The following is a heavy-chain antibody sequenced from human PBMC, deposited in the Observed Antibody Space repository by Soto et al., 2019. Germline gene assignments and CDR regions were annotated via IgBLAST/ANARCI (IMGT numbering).Heavy chain of an antibody. CDR1: GFTFNSYA. D-gene: IGHD4-17*01. CDR2: ISGSGAAT. CDR3: AKGGMTTVTLFDY. J-gene: IGHJ4*02. V-gene: IGHV3-23*01. Sequence: QPGGSLRLSCAVSGFTFNSYAMSWVRQAPGKGLEWVSTISGSGAATYYADSVRGRFTISRDNSGNTLYLEIDSLRAEDTAVYYCAKGGMTTVTLFDYWGQGTLVTVSS.